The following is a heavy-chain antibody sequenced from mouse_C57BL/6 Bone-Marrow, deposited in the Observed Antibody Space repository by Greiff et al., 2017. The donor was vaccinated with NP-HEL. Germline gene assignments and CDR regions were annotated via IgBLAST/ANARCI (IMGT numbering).Heavy chain of an antibody. J-gene: IGHJ2*01. V-gene: IGHV3-5*01. CDR3: ARDGAYYYGSSYFDY. Sequence: DVQLQESGPGLVKPSQTVFLTCTVTGISITTGNYRWSWIRQFPGNKLEWIGYIYYSGTITYNPSLTSRTTITRDTPKNQFFLEMNSLTAEDTATYYCARDGAYYYGSSYFDYWGQGTTLTVSS. CDR2: IYYSGTI. CDR1: GISITTGNYR. D-gene: IGHD1-1*01.